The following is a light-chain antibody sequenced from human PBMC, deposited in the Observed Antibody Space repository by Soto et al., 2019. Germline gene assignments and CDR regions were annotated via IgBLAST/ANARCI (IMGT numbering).Light chain of an antibody. V-gene: IGLV2-14*01. J-gene: IGLJ1*01. CDR2: DVS. Sequence: QSALTQPASVSGSPGQSITISCTGTSSDVGGYNYVSWCQQHPGKAPKLMIYDVSNRPSGVSNRFSGSKSGNTASLTISGLQAEGEADYYCSSYTSSSTPYVFGTGTKVTVL. CDR1: SSDVGGYNY. CDR3: SSYTSSSTPYV.